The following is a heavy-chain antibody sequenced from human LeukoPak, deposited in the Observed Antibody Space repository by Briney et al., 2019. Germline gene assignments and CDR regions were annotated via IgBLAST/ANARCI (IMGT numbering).Heavy chain of an antibody. CDR2: IYYSVST. V-gene: IGHV4-59*01. CDR3: ARGGYSYDRIYYFDY. CDR1: GGAISSYY. J-gene: IGHJ4*02. D-gene: IGHD5-18*01. Sequence: SVTLSLTCTVSGGAISSYYWSWIRQPPGKGLEWIGYIYYSVSTNNNPSLKSRVTISVDTSKNQFSLKLSSVTAADTAVYYCARGGYSYDRIYYFDYWGQGTLVTVSS.